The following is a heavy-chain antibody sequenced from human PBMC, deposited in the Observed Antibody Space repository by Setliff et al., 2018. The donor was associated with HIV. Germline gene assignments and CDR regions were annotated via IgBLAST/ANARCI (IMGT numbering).Heavy chain of an antibody. CDR1: GGSISSGRYY. CDR3: ANIDAKIFGLFRP. D-gene: IGHD3-9*01. Sequence: SETLSLTCTVSGGSISSGRYYWSWIRQPAGKGLEWIGHIYTSGSTNYNPSLNSRVTTSVDTSENQFSLKLNSVTAADTALHYCANIDAKIFGLFRPWGQGTLVTVSS. J-gene: IGHJ5*02. V-gene: IGHV4-61*09. CDR2: IYTSGST.